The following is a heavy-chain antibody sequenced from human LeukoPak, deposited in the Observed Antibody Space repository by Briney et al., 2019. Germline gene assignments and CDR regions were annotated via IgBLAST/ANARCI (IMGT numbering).Heavy chain of an antibody. CDR3: ARVGAYYYGSGSLDY. J-gene: IGHJ4*02. CDR2: ISAYNGNT. D-gene: IGHD3-10*01. V-gene: IGHV1-18*01. Sequence: ASVKVSCKASGYTFTSYGISWVRQAPGQGLEWMGRISAYNGNTNYAQKLQGRVTMTTDTSTSTAYMELRSLRSDDTAVYYCARVGAYYYGSGSLDYWGQGTLVTVSS. CDR1: GYTFTSYG.